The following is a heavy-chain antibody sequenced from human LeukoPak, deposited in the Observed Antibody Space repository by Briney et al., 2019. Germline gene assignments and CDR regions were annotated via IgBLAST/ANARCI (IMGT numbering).Heavy chain of an antibody. CDR2: ISAYNGNT. D-gene: IGHD3-22*01. V-gene: IGHV1-18*01. CDR3: ASLTYYYDSSGIGERADYYYYYMDV. J-gene: IGHJ6*03. CDR1: GYTFTSYG. Sequence: ASVKVSCKASGYTFTSYGISWVRQAPGQGLEWMGWISAYNGNTNYAQKLQGRVTMTTDTSTSTAYMELRSLRSDDTAVYYCASLTYYYDSSGIGERADYYYYYMDVWGKGTTVTVSS.